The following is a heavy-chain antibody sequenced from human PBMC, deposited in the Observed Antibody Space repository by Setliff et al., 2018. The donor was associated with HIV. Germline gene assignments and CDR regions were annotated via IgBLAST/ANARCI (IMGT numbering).Heavy chain of an antibody. V-gene: IGHV4-39*01. D-gene: IGHD3-22*01. CDR1: GGSVSSNNYY. J-gene: IGHJ5*02. Sequence: PSETLSLTCIVSGGSVSSNNYYWGWIRQPPGMGLEWIGSIYNSGRTYYNPSLKSRVTISVDTSKNQFSLRLSSVTAADTAVYYCARRNYYDSSDYPAWGQGALVTVS. CDR2: IYNSGRT. CDR3: ARRNYYDSSDYPA.